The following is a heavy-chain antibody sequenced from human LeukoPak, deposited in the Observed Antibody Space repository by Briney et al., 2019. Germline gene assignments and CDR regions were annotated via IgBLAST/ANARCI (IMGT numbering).Heavy chain of an antibody. D-gene: IGHD3-10*01. J-gene: IGHJ4*01. CDR2: SRDKGNSYTT. V-gene: IGHV3-72*01. CDR3: TKLARAPRDFDY. CDR1: GFSFSDAW. Sequence: PGGSLRLSCAASGFSFSDAWMSWVRQIPGKGLEWVGRSRDKGNSYTTAYAASVRGRFTISRDDSKNSLYLQMNSLKIEDTAVYYCTKLARAPRDFDYWGQGTLVTVSS.